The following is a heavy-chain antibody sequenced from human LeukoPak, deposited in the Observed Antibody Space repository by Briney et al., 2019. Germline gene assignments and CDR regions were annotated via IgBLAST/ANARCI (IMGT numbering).Heavy chain of an antibody. CDR2: IYHSGST. CDR1: GGSISSGGYY. V-gene: IGHV4-39*01. D-gene: IGHD2-2*01. CDR3: ARRRRCSSTSCYYYYYMDV. Sequence: SETLSLTCTVSGGSISSGGYYWGWIRQPPGKGLEWIGYIYHSGSTYYNPSLKSRVTISVDTSKNQFSLKLSSVTAADTAVYYCARRRRCSSTSCYYYYYMDVWGKGTTVTVSS. J-gene: IGHJ6*03.